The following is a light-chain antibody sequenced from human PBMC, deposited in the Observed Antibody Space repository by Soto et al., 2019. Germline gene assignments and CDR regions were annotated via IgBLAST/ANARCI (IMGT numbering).Light chain of an antibody. CDR1: QSLRSS. V-gene: IGKV3-15*01. Sequence: ETMMTQSPDTLCVSLGERATLSCRASQSLRSSLAWYQQKPGQAPRLLIYGASTRATGIPARFSGGGSGTEFTLTISSLQSEDFAVYFCQQYNSWPWTFGQGTKVDI. CDR3: QQYNSWPWT. J-gene: IGKJ1*01. CDR2: GAS.